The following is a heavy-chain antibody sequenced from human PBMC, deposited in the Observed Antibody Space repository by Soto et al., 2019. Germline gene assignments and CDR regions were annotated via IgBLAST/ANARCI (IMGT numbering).Heavy chain of an antibody. V-gene: IGHV5-51*01. D-gene: IGHD6-6*01. J-gene: IGHJ4*02. CDR1: GYSFTSYW. Sequence: GESLKISCRGSGYSFTSYWIGWVRQMPGQGLEWMGIVFPGDSDTKYSPSFQGQVTISADKSINTAYLQWSGLRASDTAMYYCARHYSTSSPDYWGQGTLVTVSS. CDR3: ARHYSTSSPDY. CDR2: VFPGDSDT.